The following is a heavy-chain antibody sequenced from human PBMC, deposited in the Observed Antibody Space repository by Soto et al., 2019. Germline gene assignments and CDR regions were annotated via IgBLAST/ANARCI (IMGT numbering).Heavy chain of an antibody. Sequence: PSETLSLTCTVSGGSISSYYWSWVRQPPVRGLEWIGYIYFRGTTNYNPSLKSRVTMSADTSKNQFSLKLNSVTAADTAVYYCARMNYYDTSGYPFDYWGQGTLVTVS. CDR2: IYFRGTT. V-gene: IGHV4-59*01. J-gene: IGHJ4*02. CDR3: ARMNYYDTSGYPFDY. CDR1: GGSISSYY. D-gene: IGHD3-22*01.